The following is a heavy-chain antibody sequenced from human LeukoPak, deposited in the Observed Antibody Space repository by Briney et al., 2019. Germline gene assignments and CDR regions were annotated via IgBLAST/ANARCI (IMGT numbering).Heavy chain of an antibody. CDR2: ISWNSDTI. Sequence: PGGSLRLSCAASGFTFSSYWMSWVRQAPGKGLEWVSGISWNSDTIGYADSVKGRFTISRDNAKNSLYLQMNSLRAEDTAVYYCARRLQRAAFDIWGQGTMVTVSS. CDR1: GFTFSSYW. CDR3: ARRLQRAAFDI. D-gene: IGHD4-11*01. J-gene: IGHJ3*02. V-gene: IGHV3-20*04.